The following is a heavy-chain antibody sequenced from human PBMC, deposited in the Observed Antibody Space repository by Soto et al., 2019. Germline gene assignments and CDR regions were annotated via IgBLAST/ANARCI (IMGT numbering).Heavy chain of an antibody. Sequence: PGGSLRLSCAASGFTFSSYAMSWVRQAPGKGLEWVSATSGSGGSTYYADSVKGRFTISRDNSKNTLYLQMNSLRAEDTAVYYCAKDSHGPMGNPGYWGPGTLVTVSS. V-gene: IGHV3-23*01. D-gene: IGHD3-10*01. CDR3: AKDSHGPMGNPGY. CDR2: TSGSGGST. J-gene: IGHJ4*02. CDR1: GFTFSSYA.